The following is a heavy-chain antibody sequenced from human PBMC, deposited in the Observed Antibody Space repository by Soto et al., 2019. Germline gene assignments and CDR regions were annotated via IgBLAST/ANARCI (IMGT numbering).Heavy chain of an antibody. V-gene: IGHV3-9*01. Sequence: DAQLVESGGGLVQPGKSLRISCVASGFTFDDHTMHWVGQAPGRGLEWISCISWNSGIIGYADSVKGRFTISRDNAKNSLYLRMDSLRPEDTAVYYCTNDTHSPSGYFEAFDVWGQGTKVTVSS. CDR1: GFTFDDHT. J-gene: IGHJ3*01. D-gene: IGHD3-22*01. CDR2: ISWNSGII. CDR3: TNDTHSPSGYFEAFDV.